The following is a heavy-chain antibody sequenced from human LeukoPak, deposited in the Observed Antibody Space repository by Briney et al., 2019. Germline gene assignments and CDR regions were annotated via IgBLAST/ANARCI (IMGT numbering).Heavy chain of an antibody. D-gene: IGHD2-2*01. J-gene: IGHJ5*02. V-gene: IGHV4-59*01. CDR1: GGSISSYY. CDR3: ARDLGYCSTASCYAWFDP. CDR2: LYYSGNS. Sequence: SETLSLTCPVSGGSISSYYWSWIRQPPGKGLEYIWYLYYSGNSNYNPTLNSRVTISVDTSKNQFSLRLSSVTAADTAIYYCARDLGYCSTASCYAWFDPWGQGTLVTVSS.